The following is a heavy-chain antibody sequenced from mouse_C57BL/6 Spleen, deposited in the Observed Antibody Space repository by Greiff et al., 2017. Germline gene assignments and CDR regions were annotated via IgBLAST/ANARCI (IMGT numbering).Heavy chain of an antibody. D-gene: IGHD3-3*01. CDR2: ISYDGSN. CDR1: GYSITSGYY. V-gene: IGHV3-6*01. J-gene: IGHJ2*01. CDR3: ARGGSLGDYFDY. Sequence: EVKLLESGPGLVKPSQSLSLTCSVTGYSITSGYYWNWIRQFPGNKLEWMGYISYDGSNNYNPSLKNRISITRDTSKNQFFLKLNSVTTEDTATYYCARGGSLGDYFDYWGQGTTLTVSS.